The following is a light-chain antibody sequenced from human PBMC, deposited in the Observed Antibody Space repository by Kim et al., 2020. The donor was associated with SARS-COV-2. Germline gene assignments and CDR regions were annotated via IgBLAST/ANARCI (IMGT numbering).Light chain of an antibody. Sequence: QLVLTQSPSASASLGASVKLTCTLSSGHSTYAIAWHQQQPEKGPRYLMKVNSDGSHSKGDGIPDRFSGSSSGAERYLTISSIHSEDEADYYCQTWDSGPWVFGGGTQLTVL. CDR2: VNSDGSH. J-gene: IGLJ3*02. V-gene: IGLV4-69*01. CDR1: SGHSTYA. CDR3: QTWDSGPWV.